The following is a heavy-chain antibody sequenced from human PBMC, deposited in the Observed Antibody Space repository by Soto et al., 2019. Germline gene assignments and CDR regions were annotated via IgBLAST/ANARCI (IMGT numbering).Heavy chain of an antibody. J-gene: IGHJ4*02. D-gene: IGHD3-22*01. CDR3: AKDLRDSSGYYYYIDS. CDR2: INSDGSST. V-gene: IGHV3-74*01. Sequence: GGSLRLSCAASGFTFTNYWMQWVRQAPGKGLVWVSRINSDGSSTSHADSVKGRFTISRDNAKNTLYLQMSSLRAEDTAVYYCAKDLRDSSGYYYYIDSWGQGILVTVSS. CDR1: GFTFTNYW.